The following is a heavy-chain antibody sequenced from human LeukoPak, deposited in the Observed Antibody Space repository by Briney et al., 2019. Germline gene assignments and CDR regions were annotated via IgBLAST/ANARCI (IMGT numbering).Heavy chain of an antibody. CDR1: GFTFSSYD. Sequence: QPGGSLRLSCAASGFTFSSYDMHWVRHATGKGLEWVSAIGTAGDTYYPGSVKGRFTISRENAKNSLYLQMNSLRAGDTAVYYCVRGTGYSAYDYDFDYWGRGTLVTVS. V-gene: IGHV3-13*04. CDR2: IGTAGDT. J-gene: IGHJ4*02. D-gene: IGHD5-12*01. CDR3: VRGTGYSAYDYDFDY.